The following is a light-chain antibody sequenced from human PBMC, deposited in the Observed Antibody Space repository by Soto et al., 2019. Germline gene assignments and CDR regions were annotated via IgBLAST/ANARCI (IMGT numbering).Light chain of an antibody. V-gene: IGKV1-5*01. Sequence: DIQTTQSPSTLSASVGDRVTITCEACKRISSRLDWYQEKQGKDHKLHIYDASSLESGVPSRFSGSGSGREFTLTISSLQPDDFATYYCQQYNSYSTWTLGQGTKVDTK. CDR2: DAS. CDR3: QQYNSYSTWT. J-gene: IGKJ1*01. CDR1: KRISSR.